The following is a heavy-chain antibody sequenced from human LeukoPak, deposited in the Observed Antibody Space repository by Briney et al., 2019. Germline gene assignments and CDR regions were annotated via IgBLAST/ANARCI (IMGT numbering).Heavy chain of an antibody. CDR2: RWYDGSNN. D-gene: IGHD3-10*01. CDR1: GMTFSSYG. V-gene: IGHV3-33*01. CDR3: ARDFGSGADV. J-gene: IGHJ4*02. Sequence: GASLRLSCAASGMTFSSYGMHWVRQAPGKGLEWVSLRWYDGSNNYHGESVKGRSTISRDNSNTMLYLQMNSLRADDTAVYYCARDFGSGADVWGQGALVSVS.